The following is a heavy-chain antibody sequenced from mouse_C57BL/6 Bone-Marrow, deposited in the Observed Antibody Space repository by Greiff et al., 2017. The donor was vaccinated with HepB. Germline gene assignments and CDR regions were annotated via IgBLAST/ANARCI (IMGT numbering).Heavy chain of an antibody. D-gene: IGHD2-4*01. CDR1: GFTFSNYW. V-gene: IGHV6-3*01. J-gene: IGHJ3*01. CDR3: TGGPDYDYPAY. CDR2: IRLKSDNYAT. Sequence: EVKVEESGGGLVQPGGSMKLSCVASGFTFSNYWMNWVRQSPEKGLEWVAQIRLKSDNYATHYAESVKGRFTISRDDSKSSVYLQMNNLRAEDTGVYYCTGGPDYDYPAYWGQGTLVTVSA.